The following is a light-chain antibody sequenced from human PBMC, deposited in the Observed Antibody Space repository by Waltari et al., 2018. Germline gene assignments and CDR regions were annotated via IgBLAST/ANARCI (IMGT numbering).Light chain of an antibody. CDR2: GVS. J-gene: IGKJ1*01. Sequence: EIVMTQSPATLSVSPGERATLSCRASQSVDTNLAWYQQKVGQAPRLLIYGVSTRATGVPDRFSGSGSGTEFTLTISSLQSEDFAVYYCQQYDNWPPWTCGQGTKVEVK. CDR1: QSVDTN. CDR3: QQYDNWPPWT. V-gene: IGKV3-15*01.